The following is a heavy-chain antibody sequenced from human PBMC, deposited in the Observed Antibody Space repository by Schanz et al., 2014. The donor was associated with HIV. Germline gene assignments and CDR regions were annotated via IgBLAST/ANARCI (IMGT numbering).Heavy chain of an antibody. D-gene: IGHD3-3*01. CDR3: ARGRQEYEFWSGAHYYYGMDV. V-gene: IGHV1-69*01. CDR2: IIPIFGTP. Sequence: QVQLVQSGPEVKKPGSSVRVSCKASGGTFSSYAISWVRQAPGQGLEWMGGIIPIFGTPNYAQKFQGRVTISADDSPRAAYLELSRLRSAETAVYYCARGRQEYEFWSGAHYYYGMDVGGQGTTVTVSS. J-gene: IGHJ6*02. CDR1: GGTFSSYA.